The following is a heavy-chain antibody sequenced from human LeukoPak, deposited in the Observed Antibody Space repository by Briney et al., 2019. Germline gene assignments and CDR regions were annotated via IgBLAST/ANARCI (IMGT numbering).Heavy chain of an antibody. J-gene: IGHJ4*02. D-gene: IGHD1-26*01. CDR2: MGYDGSRE. CDR1: GFILSTHG. V-gene: IGHV3-33*01. Sequence: GGSLRLSCAASGFILSTHGMHWVRQAPGQGLEWVAGMGYDGSREAYADSVKCRFTISRDMSKNTMNLQMNSLRFEDPAMFYCSRDLSFGSLDFRGQGTLVTVS. CDR3: SRDLSFGSLDF.